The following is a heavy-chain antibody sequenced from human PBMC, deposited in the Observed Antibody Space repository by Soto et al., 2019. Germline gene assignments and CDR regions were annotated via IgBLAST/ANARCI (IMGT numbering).Heavy chain of an antibody. CDR3: AKGYCSGGSCYYYYYMDV. J-gene: IGHJ6*03. CDR2: ISYDGSNK. CDR1: GFTFSSYG. V-gene: IGHV3-30*18. D-gene: IGHD2-15*01. Sequence: QVQLVESGGGVVQPGRSLRLSCAAFGFTFSSYGMHWVRQAPGKGLEWVAVISYDGSNKYYADSVKGRFTISRDNSKNTLYLQMNSLRAEDTAVYYCAKGYCSGGSCYYYYYMDVWGKGTTVTVSS.